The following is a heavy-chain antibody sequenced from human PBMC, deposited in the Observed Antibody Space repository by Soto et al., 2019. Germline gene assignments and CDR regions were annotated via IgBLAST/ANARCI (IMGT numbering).Heavy chain of an antibody. CDR3: ARDMWWDPLVPAAKPYYYYYYGMDV. J-gene: IGHJ6*02. CDR1: GYTFTSYG. Sequence: QVQLVQSGAEVKKPGASVKVSCKASGYTFTSYGISWVRQAPGQGLEWMGWISAYNGNTNYAQKLQGRVTMTTDTSTSTAYMELRSLRSDDTAVYYCARDMWWDPLVPAAKPYYYYYYGMDVWGQGTTVTVSS. CDR2: ISAYNGNT. D-gene: IGHD2-2*02. V-gene: IGHV1-18*01.